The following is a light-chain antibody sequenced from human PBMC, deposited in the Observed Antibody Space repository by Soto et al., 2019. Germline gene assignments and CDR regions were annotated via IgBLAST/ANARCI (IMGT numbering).Light chain of an antibody. V-gene: IGLV4-69*01. CDR3: QAWGTGIRV. J-gene: IGLJ2*01. Sequence: QLVLTQSPSASASLGASVRLTCTLSSGHSSYAIAWHQQRPEKGPRFLMSLNSDGSHTKGDGIPDRFSGSSSGAERYLTIASLQSEDEADYYCQAWGTGIRVFGGGTKLTVL. CDR2: LNSDGSH. CDR1: SGHSSYA.